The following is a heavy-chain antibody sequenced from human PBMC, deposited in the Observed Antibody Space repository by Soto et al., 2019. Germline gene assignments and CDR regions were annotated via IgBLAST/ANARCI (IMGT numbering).Heavy chain of an antibody. CDR2: IYYSGST. D-gene: IGHD6-13*01. V-gene: IGHV4-59*01. J-gene: IGHJ6*02. CDR3: ARSIAAAGTDYYYGMDV. CDR1: GGSISSYY. Sequence: QVQLQESGPGLVKPSETLSLTCTVSGGSISSYYWSWIRQPPGKGLEWIGYIYYSGSTNYNPSLTSRVTISVDTSKNQFSLQLSSVTAADTAVYYCARSIAAAGTDYYYGMDVWGQGTTVTVSS.